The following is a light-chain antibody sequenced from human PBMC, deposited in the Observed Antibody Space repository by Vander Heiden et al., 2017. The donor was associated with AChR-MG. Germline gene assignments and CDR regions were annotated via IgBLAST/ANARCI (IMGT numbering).Light chain of an antibody. CDR1: SSNSGAGYD. CDR2: GNS. Sequence: QSVLTQPPSVSGAPGQRVPIPCTGSSSNSGAGYDVRWYQQIPGTATNFLSYGNSNRPSGVPDRCSGSKSGTSASLAITGLQAEDEADDYCQSYDSSLSGAVFGGGTKLTVL. V-gene: IGLV1-40*01. J-gene: IGLJ2*01. CDR3: QSYDSSLSGAV.